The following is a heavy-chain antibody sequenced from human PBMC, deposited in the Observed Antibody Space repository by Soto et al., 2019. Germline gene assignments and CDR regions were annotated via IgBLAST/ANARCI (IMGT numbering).Heavy chain of an antibody. J-gene: IGHJ3*02. D-gene: IGHD3-10*01. Sequence: GGCLRLSCAASGFRLGPFWMHWVRQAPGKGLVWVSHINSDGSTIVYADSVKGRFTISRDNAKNTLYLQMNSLRVEDTAVYICARDRGLPDSFDIWGQGTMVTVSS. CDR2: INSDGSTI. CDR1: GFRLGPFW. CDR3: ARDRGLPDSFDI. V-gene: IGHV3-74*01.